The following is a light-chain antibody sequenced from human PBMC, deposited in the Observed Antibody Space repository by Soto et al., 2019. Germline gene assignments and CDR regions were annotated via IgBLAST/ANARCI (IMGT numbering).Light chain of an antibody. V-gene: IGLV1-47*02. CDR1: SSNIGSNY. J-gene: IGLJ1*01. Sequence: QSVLTQPPSASGTPGQRVTISCSGSSSNIGSNYVYWYRQLPGTAPKLLIYSNNQRPSGVPDRFSGSKSGTSASLAISGLRSEDEADYYCAAWDDSLSGLYVFGTGTKVTVL. CDR3: AAWDDSLSGLYV. CDR2: SNN.